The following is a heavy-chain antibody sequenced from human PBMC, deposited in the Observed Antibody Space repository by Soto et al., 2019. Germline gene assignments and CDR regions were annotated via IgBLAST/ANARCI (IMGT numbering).Heavy chain of an antibody. CDR2: ISYDGSNK. CDR1: GFTFSSYG. Sequence: ESGGGVVQPGRSLRLSCAASGFTFSSYGMHWVRQAPGKGLEWVAVISYDGSNKYYADSVKGRFTISRDNSKNTLYLQMNSLRAEDTAVYYCAKEGYCSSTSCYKSGGMDVWGQGTTVTVSS. V-gene: IGHV3-30*18. D-gene: IGHD2-2*02. CDR3: AKEGYCSSTSCYKSGGMDV. J-gene: IGHJ6*02.